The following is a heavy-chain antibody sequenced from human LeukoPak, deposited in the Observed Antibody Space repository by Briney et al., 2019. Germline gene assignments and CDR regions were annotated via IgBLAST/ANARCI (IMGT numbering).Heavy chain of an antibody. V-gene: IGHV3-49*04. D-gene: IGHD3-10*01. Sequence: GGSLRLSCTASGFTFGDYAMSWVRQAPGKGLEWVGFIRSKAYGGTTEYAASVKGRFTISRDDSKSIAYLQMNSLKTEDTAVYYCTRDLVVRGVSLNYYYYYMDVWGEGTTVTVSS. CDR2: IRSKAYGGTT. CDR1: GFTFGDYA. J-gene: IGHJ6*03. CDR3: TRDLVVRGVSLNYYYYYMDV.